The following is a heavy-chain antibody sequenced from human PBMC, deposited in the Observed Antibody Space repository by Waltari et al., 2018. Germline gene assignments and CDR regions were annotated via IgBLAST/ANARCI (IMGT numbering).Heavy chain of an antibody. CDR1: GGSISGSSYH. V-gene: IGHV4-39*01. CDR2: IYYTGTT. CDR3: AKRIQQNGLDL. D-gene: IGHD1-1*01. Sequence: QLQLQESGPGLVKPSETLSLTCSVSGGSISGSSYHWSWIRQPPGTGLEWIGSIYYTGTTYTNPSLKSRLTISVDTSKNQFSLKLTSVTAADTAVYYCAKRIQQNGLDLWGQGTTVIVS. J-gene: IGHJ6*02.